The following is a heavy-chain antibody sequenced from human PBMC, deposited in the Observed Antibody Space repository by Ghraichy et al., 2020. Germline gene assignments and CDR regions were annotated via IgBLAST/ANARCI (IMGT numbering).Heavy chain of an antibody. J-gene: IGHJ4*02. CDR2: ISWNSGSI. V-gene: IGHV3-9*01. CDR3: AKQGYTYNPKSQDLEYYFDY. D-gene: IGHD5-18*01. Sequence: SLNISCAASGFTFDDYAMHWVRQAPGKGLEWVSAISWNSGSIGYADSVKGRFTISRDNAKNSLYLQMSSLRADDTALYYCAKQGYTYNPKSQDLEYYFDYWGQGTLVTVSS. CDR1: GFTFDDYA.